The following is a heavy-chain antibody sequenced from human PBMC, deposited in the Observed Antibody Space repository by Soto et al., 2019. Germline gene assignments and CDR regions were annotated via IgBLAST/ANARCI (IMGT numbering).Heavy chain of an antibody. Sequence: SETLSLTCAVSGGSISSGGYSWSWIRQPPGKGLEWIGYMYHSGSTYYNPSLKSRVTISIDKSKNQFSLKLSSVTAADTAVYYCARDSLTGYYFDYWGQGMLVTVSS. D-gene: IGHD3-9*01. CDR1: GGSISSGGYS. CDR2: MYHSGST. J-gene: IGHJ4*02. CDR3: ARDSLTGYYFDY. V-gene: IGHV4-30-2*01.